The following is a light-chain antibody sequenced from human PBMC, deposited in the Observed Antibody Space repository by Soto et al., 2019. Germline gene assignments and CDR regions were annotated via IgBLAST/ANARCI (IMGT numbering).Light chain of an antibody. Sequence: EIVMTQSPANLSVSPGERATLSCRASQSVSSNLAWYQQKPGQGPRLLIYGASTRATGIPARFSGSGSGTEFTLPISSLQSEDLAVYNCRQNKKWPPYILGRGPKVEIK. CDR2: GAS. J-gene: IGKJ2*01. CDR3: RQNKKWPPYI. CDR1: QSVSSN. V-gene: IGKV3-15*01.